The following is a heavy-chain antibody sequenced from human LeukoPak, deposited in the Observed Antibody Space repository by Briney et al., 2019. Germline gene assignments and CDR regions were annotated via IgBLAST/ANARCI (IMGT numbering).Heavy chain of an antibody. CDR1: GSSFPTYW. D-gene: IGHD2-21*02. CDR2: IYPGDSDI. Sequence: GEALQISCRSSGSSFPTYWIAWVRQMPGKGLEWMGSIYPGDSDIRYSPSFQGQVTFSADKSISTAYLQWSSLRASDTAMYFCARRAYCGGDCYSDIWGQGTMIIVSS. J-gene: IGHJ3*02. V-gene: IGHV5-51*01. CDR3: ARRAYCGGDCYSDI.